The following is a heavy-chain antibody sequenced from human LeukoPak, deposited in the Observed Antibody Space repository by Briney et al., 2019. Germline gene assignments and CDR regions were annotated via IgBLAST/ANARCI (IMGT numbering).Heavy chain of an antibody. V-gene: IGHV1-58*02. CDR3: AAEPSREAARGWYY. CDR1: GFTFTSSA. Sequence: GASVKVSCKASGFTFTSSAMQWVRQARGQRLEWIGWIVVGSGNTNYAQKFQERVTITRDVSTSTAYMELSSLRSEDTAVYYCAAEPSREAARGWYYWGQGTLVTVSS. D-gene: IGHD6-6*01. CDR2: IVVGSGNT. J-gene: IGHJ4*02.